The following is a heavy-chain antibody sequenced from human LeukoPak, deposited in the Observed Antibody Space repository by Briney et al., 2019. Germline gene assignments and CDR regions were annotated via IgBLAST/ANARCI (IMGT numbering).Heavy chain of an antibody. J-gene: IGHJ4*02. CDR1: GGSISSYY. Sequence: PSETLSLTCTVSGGSISSYYWSWIRQPAGKGLEWIGRFYSGGSADYNPSLKSRVTMSVDTSKNQFSLQLSSVTAADTAVYYCARVYSGYDLPGSLANYYFDYWGQGTLVTVSS. D-gene: IGHD5-12*01. V-gene: IGHV4-4*07. CDR3: ARVYSGYDLPGSLANYYFDY. CDR2: FYSGGSA.